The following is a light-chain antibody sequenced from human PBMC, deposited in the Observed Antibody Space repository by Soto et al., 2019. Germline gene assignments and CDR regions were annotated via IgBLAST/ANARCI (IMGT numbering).Light chain of an antibody. J-gene: IGLJ2*01. Sequence: QSALTQPPSASGSPGQSVSISCTGTSSDIGGYNYVSWYQQHPGKAPKLIMYEVNKRPSGVPDRVSGSKSGNTASLTVSGLQAEDEAYYCCSSYGGSNNMVFGGGTKLTVL. V-gene: IGLV2-8*01. CDR1: SSDIGGYNY. CDR2: EVN. CDR3: SSYGGSNNMV.